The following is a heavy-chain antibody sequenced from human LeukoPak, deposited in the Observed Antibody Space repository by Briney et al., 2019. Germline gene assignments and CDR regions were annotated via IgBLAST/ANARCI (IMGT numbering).Heavy chain of an antibody. CDR3: AKDLLPCKAAINWFDP. V-gene: IGHV3-33*06. D-gene: IGHD6-13*01. Sequence: GGSLRLSCAASGFTFSSYGMHWVRQAPGKGLEWVAVIWYDGSNKYYADSVKGRFTISRDNSKNTLYLQMNSLRAEDTAVYYCAKDLLPCKAAINWFDPWGQGTLVSVSS. CDR1: GFTFSSYG. CDR2: IWYDGSNK. J-gene: IGHJ5*02.